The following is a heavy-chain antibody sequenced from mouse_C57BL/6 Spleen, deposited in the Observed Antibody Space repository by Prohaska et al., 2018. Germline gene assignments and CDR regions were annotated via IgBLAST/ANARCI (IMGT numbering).Heavy chain of an antibody. D-gene: IGHD2-5*01. J-gene: IGHJ4*01. CDR1: GFTFSDYY. V-gene: IGHV5-16*01. Sequence: EVKLVESEGGLVQPGSSMKLSCTASGFTFSDYYMAWVRQVPEKGLECVANINYDGSSTYYLDSLKSRFIISRDNAKNILYLQMSSLKSEDTATYYCARDSNPYYAMDYWGQGTSVTVSS. CDR3: ARDSNPYYAMDY. CDR2: INYDGSST.